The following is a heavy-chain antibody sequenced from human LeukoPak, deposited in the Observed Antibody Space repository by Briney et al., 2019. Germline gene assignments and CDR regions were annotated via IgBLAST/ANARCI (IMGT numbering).Heavy chain of an antibody. V-gene: IGHV4-34*01. D-gene: IGHD3-10*01. J-gene: IGHJ4*02. CDR3: ARRRAIYGSGSYYFDY. CDR1: GGSFSGYY. CDR2: INHSGST. Sequence: SETLSLTCAVYGGSFSGYYWSWIRQPPGKGLGWIGEINHSGSTNYNPSLKSRVTISVDTPKNQFSLKLSSVTAADTAVYYCARRRAIYGSGSYYFDYWGQGTLVTVSS.